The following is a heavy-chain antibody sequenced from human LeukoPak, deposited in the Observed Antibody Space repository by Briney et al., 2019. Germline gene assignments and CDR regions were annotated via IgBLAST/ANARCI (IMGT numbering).Heavy chain of an antibody. CDR2: IYYSGST. D-gene: IGHD6-19*01. CDR3: ARDGAGSGWYPLDY. V-gene: IGHV4-38-2*02. J-gene: IGHJ4*02. CDR1: GYSISSGYY. Sequence: SETLSLTCTVSGYSISSGYYWGWIRQPPGKGLEWIGYIYYSGSTYYNPSLKSRVTISVGTSKNQFSLKLSSVTAADTAVYYCARDGAGSGWYPLDYWGQGTLVTVSS.